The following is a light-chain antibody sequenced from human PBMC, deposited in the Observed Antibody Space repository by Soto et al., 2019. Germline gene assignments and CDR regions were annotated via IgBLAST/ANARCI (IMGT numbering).Light chain of an antibody. V-gene: IGKV3-15*01. CDR2: GAS. CDR1: QSISSN. Sequence: EIVMTQSPATLSVSPGERATLSCRASQSISSNLAWYHQKPGQAPRLLIYGASTRATGIPATFSGSGSGTEFTLTISSLQSEDFAAYYCQQYNNWPFTFGPGTKVDIK. J-gene: IGKJ3*01. CDR3: QQYNNWPFT.